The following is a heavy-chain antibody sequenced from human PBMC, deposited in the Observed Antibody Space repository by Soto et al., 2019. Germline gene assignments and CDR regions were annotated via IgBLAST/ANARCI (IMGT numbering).Heavy chain of an antibody. J-gene: IGHJ6*02. V-gene: IGHV1-2*02. CDR3: ARDARGTRGFDEMDI. CDR1: GYAFTGYH. D-gene: IGHD3-9*01. CDR2: INPNSGDT. Sequence: ASVKVSCKASGYAFTGYHIHWVRQAPGLGLEWMGWINPNSGDTEYAQNFHGRVTMTRDTSFNLVYMEMSGLMSDDTAVYYCARDARGTRGFDEMDIWGQGTTVTVSS.